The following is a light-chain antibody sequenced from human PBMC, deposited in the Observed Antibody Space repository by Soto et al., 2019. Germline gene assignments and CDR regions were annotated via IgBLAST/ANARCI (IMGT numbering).Light chain of an antibody. CDR2: EVT. Sequence: QSVLTQPASVSGSPGQSIAISCTGTSSDVGGYDYVSWYQQQPDKAPKLMIYEVTKRPSGVSNRFSGSKSGNTASLTISGLQAEDEADYYSSSHTRGSTRVFGTGTKVTVL. J-gene: IGLJ1*01. V-gene: IGLV2-14*01. CDR1: SSDVGGYDY. CDR3: SSHTRGSTRV.